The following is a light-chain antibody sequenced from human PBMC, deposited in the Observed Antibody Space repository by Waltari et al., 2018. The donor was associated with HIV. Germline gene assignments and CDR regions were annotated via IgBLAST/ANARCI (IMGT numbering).Light chain of an antibody. Sequence: LTQPASVSGSPGQSITISCTGTSSDVGSYNYVSWYQQEPGKAPKLMIYEVNNRPSGISNRFSGSKSGNTASLTISGLQAEDEADYYCSSLTSGSTRYVFGTGTKVTVL. CDR1: SSDVGSYNY. V-gene: IGLV2-14*01. J-gene: IGLJ1*01. CDR2: EVN. CDR3: SSLTSGSTRYV.